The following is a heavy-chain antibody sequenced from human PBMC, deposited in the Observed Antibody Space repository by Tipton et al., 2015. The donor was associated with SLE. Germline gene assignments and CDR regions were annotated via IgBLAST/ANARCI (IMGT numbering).Heavy chain of an antibody. D-gene: IGHD3-22*01. Sequence: TLSLTCTISGDSINSYYWTWIRQPPGKGLEWIGYVYSSGFSDYNPSLSSRVSISLDTSKNQFSLRLSSATAADTAVYYCARVGHDFDSSGYNSHYYYYMDVWGKGTTVTVSS. CDR1: GDSINSYY. V-gene: IGHV4-59*01. CDR3: ARVGHDFDSSGYNSHYYYYMDV. CDR2: VYSSGFS. J-gene: IGHJ6*03.